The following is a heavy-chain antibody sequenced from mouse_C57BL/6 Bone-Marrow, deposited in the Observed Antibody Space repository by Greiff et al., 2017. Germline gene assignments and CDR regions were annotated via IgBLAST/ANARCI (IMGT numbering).Heavy chain of an antibody. Sequence: VQLQQPGAELVMPGASVKLSCKASGYTFTSYWMPWVQQRPGQGLEWIGEIDPSDSYTNYNQKFKGKFTLAVDKSSSTAYMQLSSLTSEDSAVYYCARDITTVVERTWFAYWGQGTLVTVSA. D-gene: IGHD1-1*01. CDR1: GYTFTSYW. J-gene: IGHJ3*01. CDR2: IDPSDSYT. CDR3: ARDITTVVERTWFAY. V-gene: IGHV1-69*01.